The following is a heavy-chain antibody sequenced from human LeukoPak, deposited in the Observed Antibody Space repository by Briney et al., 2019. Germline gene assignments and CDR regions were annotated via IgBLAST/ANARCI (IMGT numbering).Heavy chain of an antibody. Sequence: GGSLRLSCAASGFTFSNYAMNWVRQAPGKGLEGVSYISSCSTSTIYYADSVKGRFTISRDNAKNSLYLQMNSLRAEDTAVYYCAKSYCSGGSCYQGWGQARLVTVSS. CDR3: AKSYCSGGSCYQG. V-gene: IGHV3-48*01. CDR2: ISSCSTSTI. CDR1: GFTFSNYA. D-gene: IGHD2-15*01. J-gene: IGHJ4*02.